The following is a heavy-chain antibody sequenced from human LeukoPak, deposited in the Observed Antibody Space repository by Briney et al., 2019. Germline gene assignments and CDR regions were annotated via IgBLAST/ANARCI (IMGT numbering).Heavy chain of an antibody. CDR2: IYYSGST. V-gene: IGHV4-59*04. D-gene: IGHD1-26*01. CDR3: ARRRGALDY. Sequence: PSETLSLTCTVSGGSISNYYWSWVRQTPGKGLEWIGYIYYSGSTYYNPSLKSRVTISVDTSRNQFSLKVSSVTAADTAVYYCARRRGALDYWGQGTLVTVSS. J-gene: IGHJ4*02. CDR1: GGSISNYY.